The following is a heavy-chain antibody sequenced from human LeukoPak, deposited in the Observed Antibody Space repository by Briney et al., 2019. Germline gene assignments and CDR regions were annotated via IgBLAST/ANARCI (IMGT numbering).Heavy chain of an antibody. J-gene: IGHJ4*02. CDR1: GYTFTSYG. D-gene: IGHD6-19*01. V-gene: IGHV1-18*04. CDR2: ISAYNGNT. Sequence: ASVKVSCKASGYTFTSYGISWVRQAPGQGLEWMGWISAYNGNTNYAQKLQGRVTMTTDTSTSTAYMELRSLRPDDTAVYYCARDLDPIAVACIFDYWGQGTLVTVSS. CDR3: ARDLDPIAVACIFDY.